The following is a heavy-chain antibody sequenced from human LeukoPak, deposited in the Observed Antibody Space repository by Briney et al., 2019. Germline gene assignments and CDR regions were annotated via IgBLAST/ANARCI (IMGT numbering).Heavy chain of an antibody. CDR3: ARINWNPDY. D-gene: IGHD1-1*01. Sequence: SETLSLTCGVSGYSISNGYHWGWIRQPPGKGLEWIGSILHSGSIYHNPSLKSRVTISVDTSKNQFSLKLTSVTASDTAVYYCARINWNPDYWGQGTLVTVSS. V-gene: IGHV4-38-2*01. J-gene: IGHJ4*02. CDR2: ILHSGSI. CDR1: GYSISNGYH.